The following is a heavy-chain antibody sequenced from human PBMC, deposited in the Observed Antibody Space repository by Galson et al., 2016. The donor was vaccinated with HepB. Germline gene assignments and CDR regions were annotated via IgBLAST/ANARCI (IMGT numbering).Heavy chain of an antibody. D-gene: IGHD4-17*01. CDR1: GYTFTGYY. CDR2: INPNSGGT. J-gene: IGHJ1*01. CDR3: ARGEWVTKPHDVFQH. V-gene: IGHV1-2*02. Sequence: SVKVSCKASGYTFTGYYMHWVRQAPGQGLEWMGWINPNSGGTNYAQKFQGRVTMTRDTSISTAYMELSRLRSDDTAVYYCARGEWVTKPHDVFQHWGQGTLVTVSS.